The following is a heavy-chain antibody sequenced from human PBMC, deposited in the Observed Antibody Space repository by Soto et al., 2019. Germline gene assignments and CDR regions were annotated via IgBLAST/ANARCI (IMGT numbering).Heavy chain of an antibody. CDR1: GYTFTGYY. J-gene: IGHJ4*02. V-gene: IGHV1-2*02. CDR3: ARGRDYYDSSGGARNDFDY. Sequence: EASVKVSCKASGYTFTGYYMHWVRQAPGQGLEWMGWINPNSGGTNYAQKFQGRVTMTRDTSISTAYMELSRLRSDDTAVYYCARGRDYYDSSGGARNDFDYWGQGTLVTVSS. D-gene: IGHD3-22*01. CDR2: INPNSGGT.